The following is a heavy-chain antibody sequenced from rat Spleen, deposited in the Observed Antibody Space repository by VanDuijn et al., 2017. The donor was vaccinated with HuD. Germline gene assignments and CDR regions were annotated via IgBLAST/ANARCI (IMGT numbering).Heavy chain of an antibody. J-gene: IGHJ4*01. Sequence: QVQLKESGPGLVQPSQTLSLTCTVSGFSLTSYSVHWVRQTPGKGLEWMGFIRSGGSTEYNSEFKSRLSISRDTSKNQVFLKMNSLKTEDTGVYYCARAYNWGHVMDAWGQGASVTVSS. CDR1: GFSLTSYS. D-gene: IGHD1-5*01. CDR2: IRSGGST. V-gene: IGHV2-65*01. CDR3: ARAYNWGHVMDA.